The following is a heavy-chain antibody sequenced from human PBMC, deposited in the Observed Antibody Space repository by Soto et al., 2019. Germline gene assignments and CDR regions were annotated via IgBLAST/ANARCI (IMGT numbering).Heavy chain of an antibody. Sequence: QVQLVESGGGVVQPGRSLRLSCAASGFTFSSYGMHWVRQAPGKGLAWVAVISYDGSNKYYADCVKGRFTISRDNSTNTLYLQMNRLRAEDTAVYYCAKAAPYGDYVGYDAFDIWGQGTMVTVSS. J-gene: IGHJ3*02. V-gene: IGHV3-30*18. CDR1: GFTFSSYG. CDR2: ISYDGSNK. D-gene: IGHD4-17*01. CDR3: AKAAPYGDYVGYDAFDI.